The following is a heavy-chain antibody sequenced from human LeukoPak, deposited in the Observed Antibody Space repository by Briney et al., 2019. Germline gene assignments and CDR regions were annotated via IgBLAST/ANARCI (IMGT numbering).Heavy chain of an antibody. J-gene: IGHJ4*02. Sequence: GGSLRLSCAASGFTFSSYAMSWVRQAPGKGLEWVSAISGSGGSTYYADSVKGRFTISRDNSKNTLYLQMNSPRAEDTAVYYCAKAASPLYCSGGSCYSFDYWGQGTLVTVSS. CDR1: GFTFSSYA. V-gene: IGHV3-23*01. CDR2: ISGSGGST. D-gene: IGHD2-15*01. CDR3: AKAASPLYCSGGSCYSFDY.